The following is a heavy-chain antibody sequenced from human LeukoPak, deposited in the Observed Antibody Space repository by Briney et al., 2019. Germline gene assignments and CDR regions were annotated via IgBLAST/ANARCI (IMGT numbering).Heavy chain of an antibody. CDR3: ARDSADAFDI. V-gene: IGHV3-21*01. CDR1: GFTFSSYS. Sequence: GGSLRLSCAASGFTFSSYSMNWVRQAPGKGLEWVSSISSSSSYIYYADSVKGRFTISRDNAKNSPYLQMNSLRAEDTAVYYCARDSADAFDIWGQGTMVTVSS. CDR2: ISSSSSYI. J-gene: IGHJ3*02. D-gene: IGHD3-10*01.